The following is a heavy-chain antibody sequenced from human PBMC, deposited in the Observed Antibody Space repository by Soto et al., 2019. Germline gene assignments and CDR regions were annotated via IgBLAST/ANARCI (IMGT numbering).Heavy chain of an antibody. CDR3: ARVAYSYGWIYDY. V-gene: IGHV3-7*01. CDR2: IKQDGSEK. J-gene: IGHJ4*01. D-gene: IGHD6-19*01. Sequence: SWVRQAPGKGLQWVVNIKQDGSEKYYMDSVRGRFTVSRDNAKNSLYLHMNSLRGEDTAVYFCARVAYSYGWIYDYWGQGSLLTVS.